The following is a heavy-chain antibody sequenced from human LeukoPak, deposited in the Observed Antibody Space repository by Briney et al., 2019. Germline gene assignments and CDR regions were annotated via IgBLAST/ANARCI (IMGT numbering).Heavy chain of an antibody. Sequence: GGSLRLSCAASGFTFSRYSMTWVRQAPGKGLEWISFISNSRSTTYYADSVKGRCTISRDNGKNSMYLQMHSLRAAHTAVYYCARDSYSGSYSYFDYWGQGTLVTVSS. V-gene: IGHV3-48*01. CDR2: ISNSRSTT. D-gene: IGHD1-26*01. CDR3: ARDSYSGSYSYFDY. J-gene: IGHJ4*02. CDR1: GFTFSRYS.